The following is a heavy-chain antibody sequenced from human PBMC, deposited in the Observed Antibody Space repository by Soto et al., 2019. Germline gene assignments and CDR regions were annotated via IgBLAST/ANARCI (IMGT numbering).Heavy chain of an antibody. CDR2: IIPIFGTA. CDR1: GGTFSSYA. CDR3: ARELEMDYYYYGMDV. Sequence: SVKVSCKASGGTFSSYAISWVRQAPGQGLEWMGGIIPIFGTANYAQKFQGRVTITADESTSTAYMELSSLRSEDTAVYYCARELEMDYYYYGMDVWGQGTTVTVSS. V-gene: IGHV1-69*13. J-gene: IGHJ6*02.